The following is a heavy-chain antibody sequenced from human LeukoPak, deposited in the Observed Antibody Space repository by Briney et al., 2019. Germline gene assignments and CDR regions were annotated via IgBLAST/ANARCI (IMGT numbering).Heavy chain of an antibody. CDR1: GFTSSTYS. V-gene: IGHV3-21*01. CDR2: ICTSSSYI. J-gene: IGHJ5*02. Sequence: GGSLRLSRAASGFTSSTYSTKWVREAPGKGVERASSICTSSSYIKYAYSVKGRFTITRDNARNSLSLQMNSLTAEDTAVYYCAKDYLAAQYNWFDPWGQGTLVTVSS. CDR3: AKDYLAAQYNWFDP. D-gene: IGHD6-13*01.